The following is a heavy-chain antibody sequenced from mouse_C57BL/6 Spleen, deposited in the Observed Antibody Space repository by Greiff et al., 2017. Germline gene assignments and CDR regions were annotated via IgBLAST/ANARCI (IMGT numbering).Heavy chain of an antibody. J-gene: IGHJ4*01. Sequence: QVHVKQPGAELVRPGSSVKLSCKASGYTFTSYWMHWVKQRPIQGLEWIGNIDPSDSETHYNQKFKDKATLTVDKSSSTAYMQLSSLTSEDSAVYYCARKKDSSGYVDYAMDYWGQGTSVTVSS. CDR3: ARKKDSSGYVDYAMDY. CDR2: IDPSDSET. CDR1: GYTFTSYW. V-gene: IGHV1-52*01. D-gene: IGHD3-2*02.